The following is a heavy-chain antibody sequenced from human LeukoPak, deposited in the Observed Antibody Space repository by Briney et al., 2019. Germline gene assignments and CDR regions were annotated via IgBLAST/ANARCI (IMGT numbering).Heavy chain of an antibody. D-gene: IGHD3-22*01. CDR3: ARDSHKFDSSGYYPDAFDI. CDR1: GFTFSSYN. V-gene: IGHV3-48*04. Sequence: PGGSLRLSCAASGFTFSSYNMNWVRQAPGKGLEWVSYISSSGSSIYYADSVKGRFTISRDNAKKSLYLQMHSLRAEDTAVYYCARDSHKFDSSGYYPDAFDIWGQGTMVTVSS. J-gene: IGHJ3*02. CDR2: ISSSGSSI.